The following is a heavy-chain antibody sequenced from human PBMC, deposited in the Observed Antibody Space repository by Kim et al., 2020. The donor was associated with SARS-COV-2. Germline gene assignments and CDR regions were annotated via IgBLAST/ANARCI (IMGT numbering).Heavy chain of an antibody. J-gene: IGHJ4*02. D-gene: IGHD3-10*01. CDR3: ARDEGAITMVRGFDY. Sequence: DSVKGRFTIARDNVKNTLYLKRNRLRAEDTAVYYCARDEGAITMVRGFDYWGQGALVTVSS. V-gene: IGHV3-74*01.